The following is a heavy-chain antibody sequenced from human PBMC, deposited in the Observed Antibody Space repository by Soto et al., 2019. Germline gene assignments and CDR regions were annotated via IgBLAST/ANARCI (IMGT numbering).Heavy chain of an antibody. CDR1: GFTFSNAW. V-gene: IGHV3-15*07. J-gene: IGHJ6*02. D-gene: IGHD6-13*01. Sequence: GGSLRLSCAASGFTFSNAWMNWVRQAPGKGLEWVGRIKSKTDGGTTDYAAPVKGRFTISRDDSKNTLYLQMNSLKTEDTAVYYCTTEGGYSSSSGIYYGMDVWGQGTTVTVSS. CDR3: TTEGGYSSSSGIYYGMDV. CDR2: IKSKTDGGTT.